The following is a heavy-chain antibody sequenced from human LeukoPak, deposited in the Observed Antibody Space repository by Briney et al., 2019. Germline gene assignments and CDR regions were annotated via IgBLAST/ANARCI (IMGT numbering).Heavy chain of an antibody. D-gene: IGHD2-21*02. CDR3: ASSSRYCGGDCYSWYYGMDV. CDR1: GGSISSSNW. J-gene: IGHJ6*04. V-gene: IGHV4-4*02. Sequence: SETLSLTCAVSGGSISSSNWWSWVRQPPGKGLEWIGEIYHSGSTNYNPSLKSRVTISVAKSKNQFSLKLSSVTAADTAVYYCASSSRYCGGDCYSWYYGMDVWGKGTTVTVSS. CDR2: IYHSGST.